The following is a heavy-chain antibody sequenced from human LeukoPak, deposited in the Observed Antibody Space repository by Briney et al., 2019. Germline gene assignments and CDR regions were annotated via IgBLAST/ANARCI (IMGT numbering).Heavy chain of an antibody. CDR2: ISAYNGNT. V-gene: IGHV1-18*01. CDR1: GYTFTSYG. CDR3: ARVNRRVIVVVPAAMYYFDY. Sequence: ASVKVSCKASGYTFTSYGISWVRQAPGQGLEWMGWISAYNGNTNYAQKLQGRVTMTTDTSTSTAYMELRSLRSDDTAVYYCARVNRRVIVVVPAAMYYFDYWGQGTLVTVSS. J-gene: IGHJ4*02. D-gene: IGHD2-2*01.